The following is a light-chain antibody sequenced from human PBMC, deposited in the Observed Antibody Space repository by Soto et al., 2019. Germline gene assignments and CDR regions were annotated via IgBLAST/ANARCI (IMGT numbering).Light chain of an antibody. CDR2: EVS. CDR3: SSYTSSSTPYV. J-gene: IGLJ1*01. Sequence: QSVLTQPASVSGSPGQSITISCTGTSSDVGGYPYVSWYQQHPGKAPKLLIYEVSNRPSGVSNRFSGSKSGNTASLTISGLQAEDEADYYCSSYTSSSTPYVFGTGTKVTVL. CDR1: SSDVGGYPY. V-gene: IGLV2-14*01.